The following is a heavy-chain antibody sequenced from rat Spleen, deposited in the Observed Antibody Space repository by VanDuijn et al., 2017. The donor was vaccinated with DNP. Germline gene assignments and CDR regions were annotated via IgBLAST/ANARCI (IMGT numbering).Heavy chain of an antibody. Sequence: QVQLKESGPGMVQPSQTLSLTCTVSGFSLTDYSVHWVRQPPGKVLEWIAAISSGGSTYYHSTLKSRLSISRDTFKSQVFLKMNSLQTEDTAIYFCTRGYRYNPPYAMDVWGQGTAVTVSS. D-gene: IGHD1-5*01. CDR1: GFSLTDYS. CDR2: ISSGGST. V-gene: IGHV2-19*01. J-gene: IGHJ4*01. CDR3: TRGYRYNPPYAMDV.